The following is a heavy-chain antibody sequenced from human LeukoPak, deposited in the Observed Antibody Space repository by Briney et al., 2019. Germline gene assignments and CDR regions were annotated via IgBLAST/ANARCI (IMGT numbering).Heavy chain of an antibody. J-gene: IGHJ4*02. CDR1: GGSFSGYY. CDR2: INHSGST. D-gene: IGHD3-3*01. V-gene: IGHV4-34*01. Sequence: PSETLSLTCAVYGGSFSGYYWSWIRQPPGKGLEWIGEINHSGSTNYNPSLKSRVTISVDTSKNQFSLKLSSVTAADTAVYYCAGSRRYYDFWSVSGRVTAADYWGQGTLVTVSS. CDR3: AGSRRYYDFWSVSGRVTAADY.